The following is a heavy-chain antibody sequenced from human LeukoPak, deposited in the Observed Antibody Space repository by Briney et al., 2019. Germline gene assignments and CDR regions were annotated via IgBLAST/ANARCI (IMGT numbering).Heavy chain of an antibody. CDR1: GFTFSSYN. J-gene: IGHJ3*02. CDR2: ISSSSSYI. V-gene: IGHV3-21*04. Sequence: GGSLRLSCAASGFTFSSYNMNWVRQAPGKGLEWLSSISSSSSYIYYADSVKGRFTISRDNAKNSLYLQMNSLRAEDMALYYCAKGYYDIPYAFDIWGQGAMVTVSS. D-gene: IGHD3-22*01. CDR3: AKGYYDIPYAFDI.